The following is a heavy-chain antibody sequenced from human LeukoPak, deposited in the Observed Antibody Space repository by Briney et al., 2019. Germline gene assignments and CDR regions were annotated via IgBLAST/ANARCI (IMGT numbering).Heavy chain of an antibody. CDR1: GYTLTELS. CDR3: ATNLIVVEGLLVDY. J-gene: IGHJ4*02. CDR2: FDPEDGET. Sequence: GASVKVSCKVSGYTLTELSMHWVRQAPGKGLEWMGGFDPEDGETIYAQKFQGRVTMTEDTSTDTAYMELSSLRSEDTAAYYCATNLIVVEGLLVDYWGQGTLVTVSS. V-gene: IGHV1-24*01. D-gene: IGHD3-22*01.